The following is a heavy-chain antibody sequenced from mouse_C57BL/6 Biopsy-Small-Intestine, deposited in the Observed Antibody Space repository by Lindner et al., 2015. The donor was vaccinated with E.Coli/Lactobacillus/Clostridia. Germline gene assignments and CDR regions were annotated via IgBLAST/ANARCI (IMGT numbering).Heavy chain of an antibody. CDR3: ARGYAGSHFDV. CDR2: FHPYNDDT. Sequence: VQLQESGAELVKPGASVKMSCKASGYTFTTYPIEWMKQNHGKSLEWIGNFHPYNDDTKYNEKFKDKATLTVEQSSSTVYLELSRLTSDDSAVYYCARGYAGSHFDVLGPRHHSHSLL. CDR1: GYTFTTYP. V-gene: IGHV1-47*01. D-gene: IGHD1-1*01. J-gene: IGHJ2*01.